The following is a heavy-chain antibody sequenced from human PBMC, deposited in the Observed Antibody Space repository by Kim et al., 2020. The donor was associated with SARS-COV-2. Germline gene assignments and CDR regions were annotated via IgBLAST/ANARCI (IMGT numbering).Heavy chain of an antibody. D-gene: IGHD5-18*01. CDR2: ISGHNGDT. J-gene: IGHJ4*02. CDR1: GYAFNSYG. V-gene: IGHV1-18*01. CDR3: ARTPPRATARGYDY. Sequence: ASVKVSCRASGYAFNSYGINWVRQAPEQGLEWMAWISGHNGDTNYAQNLQGRVTVTTDTSATTGYMELRGLRSDDTAVYYCARTPPRATARGYDYWGQGTVVTVSS.